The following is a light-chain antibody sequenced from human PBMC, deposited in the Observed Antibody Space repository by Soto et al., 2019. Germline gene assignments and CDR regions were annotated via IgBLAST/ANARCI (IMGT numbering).Light chain of an antibody. CDR2: GAS. CDR3: QQYNTWRSIS. Sequence: IVMTQSPATLSVSPGETATLSCRASHIVSYNLAWYQQKPGQAPRLLIFGASTRATGIPARFSGSGSGTDFTLTISSLQSEDFAVYYCQQYNTWRSISFGQGTRLEIK. V-gene: IGKV3D-15*01. J-gene: IGKJ5*01. CDR1: HIVSYN.